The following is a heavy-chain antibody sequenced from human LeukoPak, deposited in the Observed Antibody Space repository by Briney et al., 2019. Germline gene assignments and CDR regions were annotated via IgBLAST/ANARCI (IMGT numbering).Heavy chain of an antibody. D-gene: IGHD3-10*01. CDR3: ARRGSGSYRRSSFDY. Sequence: SETLSLTCSVSGASISTYYWSWIRQPPGKGLEWIGYIYYSGSTNYNPSLKSRVTISVNTSKNQFSLKLSSVTAADTAVYYCARRGSGSYRRSSFDYWGQGTLVAVSS. CDR1: GASISTYY. CDR2: IYYSGST. J-gene: IGHJ4*02. V-gene: IGHV4-59*08.